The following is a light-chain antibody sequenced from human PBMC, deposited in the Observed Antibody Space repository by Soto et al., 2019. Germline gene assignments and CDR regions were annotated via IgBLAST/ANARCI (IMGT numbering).Light chain of an antibody. J-gene: IGKJ2*01. Sequence: EIVLTQSPGTLSLSPGERATLSCRASQSVSSNYLAWYQQKPGQAPRLLMYGASSRATGIPDRFSGSGSGADFTLTISRLEPEDFAVYYCQQYGSSLYTFGQGTKVDIK. CDR3: QQYGSSLYT. CDR2: GAS. V-gene: IGKV3-20*01. CDR1: QSVSSNY.